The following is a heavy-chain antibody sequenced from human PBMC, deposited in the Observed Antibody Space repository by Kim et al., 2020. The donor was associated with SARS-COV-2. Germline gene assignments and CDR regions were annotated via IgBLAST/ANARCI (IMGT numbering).Heavy chain of an antibody. V-gene: IGHV3-7*01. CDR1: GFTFSAYH. J-gene: IGHJ3*01. CDR2: VNQDDSHK. CDR3: ARPPTGCGTFDV. D-gene: IGHD2-21*01. Sequence: GGSLRLSCAASGFTFSAYHMSWVRLAPGKGLEWVAIVNQDDSHKLYVDSVKGRFTISRDNAKNSVYLEMNGLKVEDTALYYFARPPTGCGTFDVWGQGT.